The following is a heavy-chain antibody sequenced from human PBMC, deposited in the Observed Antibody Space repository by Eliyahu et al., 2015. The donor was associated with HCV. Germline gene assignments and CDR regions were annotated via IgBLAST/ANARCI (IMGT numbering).Heavy chain of an antibody. CDR2: INHLGSI. V-gene: IGHV4-34*01. CDR3: ARRFSSGFGFDI. Sequence: QVQLQQWGAGLLKPSETLSLTCGVYGGSFNGGYWSWIRQPPGQGLEWIGKINHLGSINYNPSLKSRVTISEDRSKTQLSLRLTSVTAADTAIYFCARRFSSGFGFDIWGRGTKVTVSS. J-gene: IGHJ3*02. D-gene: IGHD3-22*01. CDR1: GGSFNGGY.